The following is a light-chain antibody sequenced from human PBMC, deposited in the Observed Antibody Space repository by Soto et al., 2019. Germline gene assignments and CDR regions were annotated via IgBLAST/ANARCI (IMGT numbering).Light chain of an antibody. J-gene: IGLJ2*01. CDR3: CSFERSITLV. CDR1: SNDVGSYNL. V-gene: IGLV2-23*01. Sequence: QSALTQPASVSGSPGQSITISCTGSSNDVGSYNLVSWYQQLPGEAPKLMIYEGSKRPSGVSNRFSGSKSGNTASLTISGLQAEDEADYYCCSFERSITLVFGGGTKVTVL. CDR2: EGS.